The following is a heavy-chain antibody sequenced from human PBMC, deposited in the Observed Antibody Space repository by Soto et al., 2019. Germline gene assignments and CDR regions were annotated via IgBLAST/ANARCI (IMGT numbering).Heavy chain of an antibody. V-gene: IGHV3-23*01. CDR3: AKWHYYGAEPEADASDI. J-gene: IGHJ3*02. CDR2: ISGSGGST. D-gene: IGHD3-10*01. CDR1: GFTFSSYA. Sequence: GGSLRLSCAASGFTFSSYAMSWVRQAPGKGLEWVSAISGSGGSTYYADSVKGRFTISRDNSKNTLYLQMNSLRAEDTAVYYCAKWHYYGAEPEADASDIWGQGTTVTV.